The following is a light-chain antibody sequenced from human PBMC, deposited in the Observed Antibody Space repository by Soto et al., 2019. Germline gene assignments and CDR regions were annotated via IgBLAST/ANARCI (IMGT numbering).Light chain of an antibody. CDR2: LAS. V-gene: IGKV1-39*01. CDR1: QKIHNF. J-gene: IGKJ4*01. Sequence: DIQMTQSPSSLSASLGDRVTVTCRASQKIHNFVSWYQQKPGQAPKLLIFLASTLESGVPSRFGGSGSGTDFTLTISSLQPEDFAPYYCQQSFSNPRTFGGGTQVEIQ. CDR3: QQSFSNPRT.